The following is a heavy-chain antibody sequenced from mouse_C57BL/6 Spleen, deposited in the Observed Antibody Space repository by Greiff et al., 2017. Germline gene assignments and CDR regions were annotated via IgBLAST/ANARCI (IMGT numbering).Heavy chain of an antibody. CDR1: GYTFTSYW. D-gene: IGHD2-1*01. CDR3: ARSKVYGNSFAY. Sequence: QVQLKQPGAELVKPGASVKMSCKASGYTFTSYWITWVKQRPGQGLEWIGDIYPGSGSTNYNEKFKSKATLTVDTSSSTAYMQLSSLTSEDSAVYYCARSKVYGNSFAYWGQGTLVTVSA. CDR2: IYPGSGST. V-gene: IGHV1-55*01. J-gene: IGHJ3*01.